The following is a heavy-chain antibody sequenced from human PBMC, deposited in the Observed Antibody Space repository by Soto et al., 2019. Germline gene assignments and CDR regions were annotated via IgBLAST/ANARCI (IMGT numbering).Heavy chain of an antibody. CDR1: GHSFTSYW. CDR3: ARSPGSYQMSDY. D-gene: IGHD1-26*01. CDR2: IYPGDSDT. V-gene: IGHV5-51*01. Sequence: GSLKISRKVSGHSFTSYWNGWVRQMCGKGLEWMGIIYPGDSDTRYSPSFQGQVTISADKSISTAYLQWSSLKASDTSRYYCARSPGSYQMSDYWGQGTLVTVSS. J-gene: IGHJ4*02.